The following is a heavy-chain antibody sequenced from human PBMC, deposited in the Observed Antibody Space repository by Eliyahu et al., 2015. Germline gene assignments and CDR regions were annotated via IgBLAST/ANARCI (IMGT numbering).Heavy chain of an antibody. Sequence: EVQLVESGGGLVKPGGSLRLSCAASGFPLTTYSXNWVRQAPGQGLEWVSSITSNSDYIHYADSVKGRFTISRDNAKNSLYLQMNSLRAEDTAVYYCARDQNFYGSGEGFDYWGQGNLVTVSS. CDR2: ITSNSDYI. D-gene: IGHD3-10*01. J-gene: IGHJ4*02. V-gene: IGHV3-21*01. CDR1: GFPLTTYS. CDR3: ARDQNFYGSGEGFDY.